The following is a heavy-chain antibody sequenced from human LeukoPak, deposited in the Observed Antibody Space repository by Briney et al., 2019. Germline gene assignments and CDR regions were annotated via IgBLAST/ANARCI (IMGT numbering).Heavy chain of an antibody. D-gene: IGHD2-15*01. CDR1: GFTFSAYA. J-gene: IGHJ4*02. CDR2: ITTGGSSI. CDR3: AKAREYCSGGSCYYFDY. Sequence: PGGSLRLSCAASGFTFSAYAMTWVRQAAGKGLECVSHITTGGSSIFYADSVKGRFTISRDNAKNSLYLQMNSLRAEDSAVYYCAKAREYCSGGSCYYFDYWGQGTLVTVSS. V-gene: IGHV3-48*04.